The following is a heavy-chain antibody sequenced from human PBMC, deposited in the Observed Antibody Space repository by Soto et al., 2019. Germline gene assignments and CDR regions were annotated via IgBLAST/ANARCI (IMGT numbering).Heavy chain of an antibody. CDR2: ISGSGGST. Sequence: GGSLRLSCAASGFTFSSYAMSWVRQAPGKGLEWVSAISGSGGSTYYAESVKGRFTISRDNSKNTLYLQMNSLRAEDTAVYYCANSLMLGSNPAPYYFDYWGQGTLVTVSS. CDR3: ANSLMLGSNPAPYYFDY. CDR1: GFTFSSYA. J-gene: IGHJ4*02. D-gene: IGHD2-15*01. V-gene: IGHV3-23*01.